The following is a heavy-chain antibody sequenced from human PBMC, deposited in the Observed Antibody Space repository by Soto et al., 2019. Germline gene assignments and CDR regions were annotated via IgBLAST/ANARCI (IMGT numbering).Heavy chain of an antibody. Sequence: GGSLRLSCAASGFTFSSYAMSWVRQAPGKGLEWVSAISGSGGSTYYADSVKGRFTISRDNSKNTLYLQMNSLRAEDTAVYYCAKDLGYCSGGSCYWRGLDAFDIWGQGTMVTVSS. V-gene: IGHV3-23*01. CDR1: GFTFSSYA. J-gene: IGHJ3*02. CDR2: ISGSGGST. CDR3: AKDLGYCSGGSCYWRGLDAFDI. D-gene: IGHD2-15*01.